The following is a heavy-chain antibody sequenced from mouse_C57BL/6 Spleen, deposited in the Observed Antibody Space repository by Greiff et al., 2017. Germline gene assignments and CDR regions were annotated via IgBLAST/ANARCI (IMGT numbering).Heavy chain of an antibody. CDR3: ARNYEGFDY. D-gene: IGHD2-4*01. Sequence: VQLKESGGGLVKPGGSLKLSCAASGFTFSDYGMHWVRQAPEKGLEWVAYISSGSSTIYYADTVKGRFTISRDNAKNTLFLQMTSLRSEDTAMYYCARNYEGFDYWGQGTTLTVSS. CDR2: ISSGSSTI. J-gene: IGHJ2*01. V-gene: IGHV5-17*01. CDR1: GFTFSDYG.